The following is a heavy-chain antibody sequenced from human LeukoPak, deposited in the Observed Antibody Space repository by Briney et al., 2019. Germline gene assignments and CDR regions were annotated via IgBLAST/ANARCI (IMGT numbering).Heavy chain of an antibody. CDR2: IYYSGGT. D-gene: IGHD3-10*01. V-gene: IGHV4-39*01. CDR3: AGSITMVQGVDAFDI. J-gene: IGHJ3*02. CDR1: GGSISSSSYY. Sequence: SETLSLTCTVSGGSISSSSYYWGWIRQPPGKGLEWIGSIYYSGGTYYNPSLKSRVTISVDTSKNQFSLKLSSVTAADTAVYYCAGSITMVQGVDAFDIWGQGTMVTVSS.